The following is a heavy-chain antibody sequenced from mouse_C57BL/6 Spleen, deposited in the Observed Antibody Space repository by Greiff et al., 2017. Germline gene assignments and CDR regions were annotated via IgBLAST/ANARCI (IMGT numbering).Heavy chain of an antibody. Sequence: QVQLQQPGAELVRPGSSVKMSCKASGYTFTSYWMDWVKQRPGQGLEWIGNIYPSDSETNYNQKFKDKATLTVDKSSSTAYMQLSSLTSEDSAVYYCARRETWTRFDYWGQGTTLTVSS. CDR2: IYPSDSET. J-gene: IGHJ2*01. V-gene: IGHV1-61*01. CDR1: GYTFTSYW. CDR3: ARRETWTRFDY.